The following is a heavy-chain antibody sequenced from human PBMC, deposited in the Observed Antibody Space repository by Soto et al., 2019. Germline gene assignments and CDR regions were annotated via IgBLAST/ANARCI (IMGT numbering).Heavy chain of an antibody. Sequence: QVQLQESGPGLVEPSGTLSLTCAVSGTSISNSNWWSWVRQSPGKGLEWIGEIYHSGTTNCNPSLKSRLTLSVDKSKNHFFVRLTSVTAADTAVYYCAVPAAGDFDYWGQGTLVTVSS. CDR3: AVPAAGDFDY. CDR1: GTSISNSNW. V-gene: IGHV4-4*02. CDR2: IYHSGTT. D-gene: IGHD6-13*01. J-gene: IGHJ4*02.